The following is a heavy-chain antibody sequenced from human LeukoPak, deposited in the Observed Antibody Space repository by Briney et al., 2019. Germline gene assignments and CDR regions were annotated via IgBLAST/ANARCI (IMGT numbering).Heavy chain of an antibody. D-gene: IGHD6-13*01. CDR1: GGSISSTNW. J-gene: IGHJ4*02. CDR3: ARRMYSSGWLIDY. CDR2: INHSGSS. V-gene: IGHV4-4*02. Sequence: SGTLSLTCAVSGGSISSTNWWSWVRQPPGKGPEWIGEINHSGSSHYNPSLKGRVTISVDTSKNQFSLNLSSVTAADTAVYYCARRMYSSGWLIDYWGQGTLVTVSS.